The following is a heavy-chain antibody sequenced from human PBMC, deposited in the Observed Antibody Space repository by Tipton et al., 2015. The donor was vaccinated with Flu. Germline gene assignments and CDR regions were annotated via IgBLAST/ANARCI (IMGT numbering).Heavy chain of an antibody. Sequence: TLSLTCSVSGASISSGGYYWTWIRQLPGKGLEWIGHIYYSGTTLYNPSLRSRPTISIDTSKNQFSLNLNSMTVADTAVYFCARDGRPYCDTTGCHSPHVFDIWGQGTMVTVSS. CDR1: GASISSGGYY. J-gene: IGHJ3*02. D-gene: IGHD2-2*02. CDR2: IYYSGTT. CDR3: ARDGRPYCDTTGCHSPHVFDI. V-gene: IGHV4-31*03.